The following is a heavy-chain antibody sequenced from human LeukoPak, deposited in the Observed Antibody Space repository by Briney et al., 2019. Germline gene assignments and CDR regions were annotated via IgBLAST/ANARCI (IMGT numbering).Heavy chain of an antibody. CDR3: ARDPCSYPQVGARKNWFDP. Sequence: GRSLRPSCGASGFTFSSYAMHWVRQAPGKGLEWVAVISYDGSNKYYADSVKGRFTISRDNSKDTLYLQMNSLRAEDTAVYYCARDPCSYPQVGARKNWFDPWGQGTLVTVSS. D-gene: IGHD1-26*01. J-gene: IGHJ5*02. CDR1: GFTFSSYA. CDR2: ISYDGSNK. V-gene: IGHV3-30-3*01.